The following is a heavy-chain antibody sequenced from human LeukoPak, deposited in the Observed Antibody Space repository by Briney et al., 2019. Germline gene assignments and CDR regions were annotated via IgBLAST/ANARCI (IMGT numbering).Heavy chain of an antibody. CDR1: GFTFDDYA. Sequence: GGSLRLSCAASGFTFDDYAMHWVRQAPGKGLEWVSGISWNSGSIGHADSVKGRFTISRDNARNSLYLQMNSLRAEDMALYYCAKDRGYSSGWFIDYWGQGTLVTVSS. V-gene: IGHV3-9*03. CDR3: AKDRGYSSGWFIDY. CDR2: ISWNSGSI. J-gene: IGHJ4*02. D-gene: IGHD6-19*01.